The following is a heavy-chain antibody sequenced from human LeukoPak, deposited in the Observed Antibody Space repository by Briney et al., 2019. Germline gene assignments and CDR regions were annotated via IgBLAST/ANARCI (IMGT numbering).Heavy chain of an antibody. Sequence: PGGSLRLSCAASGFIFRNCGMHWVRQAPGKGLEWVAFLRNDESEIFYADSVKGRFTISRDNPKNTLYLQMGSLRDEDTAVYYCVKDTGRGDFWGQGTQVTVSS. CDR3: VKDTGRGDF. D-gene: IGHD1-14*01. CDR1: GFIFRNCG. J-gene: IGHJ4*02. CDR2: LRNDESEI. V-gene: IGHV3-30*02.